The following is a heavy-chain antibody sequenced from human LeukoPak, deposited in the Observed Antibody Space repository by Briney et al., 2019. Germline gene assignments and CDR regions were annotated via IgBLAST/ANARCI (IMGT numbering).Heavy chain of an antibody. CDR1: GYTFTDYY. D-gene: IGHD3-9*01. Sequence: SVKVSCKASGYTFTDYYIHWVRQAPGQGLEWMGRIIPIFGTANYAQKFQGRVTITTDESTSTAYMELSSLRSEDTAVYYCASEPPRDILTGTCDYWGQGTLVTVSS. CDR3: ASEPPRDILTGTCDY. CDR2: IIPIFGTA. V-gene: IGHV1-69*05. J-gene: IGHJ4*02.